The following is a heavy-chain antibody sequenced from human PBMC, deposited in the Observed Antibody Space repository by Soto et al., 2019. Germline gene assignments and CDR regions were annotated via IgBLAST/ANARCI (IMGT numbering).Heavy chain of an antibody. CDR1: GFTFSSYA. D-gene: IGHD5-18*01. Sequence: VGSLRLSCAASGFTFSSYAMSWVRQAPGKGLEWVSAISGSGGSTYYADSVKGRFTISRDNSKNTLYLQMNSLRAEDTAVYYCAKVGGYSYGHNWFDPWGQGTLVTVSS. V-gene: IGHV3-23*01. CDR3: AKVGGYSYGHNWFDP. J-gene: IGHJ5*02. CDR2: ISGSGGST.